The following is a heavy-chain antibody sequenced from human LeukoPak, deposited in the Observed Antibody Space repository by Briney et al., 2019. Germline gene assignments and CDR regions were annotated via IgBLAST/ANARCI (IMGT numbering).Heavy chain of an antibody. Sequence: PGGSLRLSCAASGFTFSSYGMSWVRQAPGKGLEWVSAISGSGGSTYYADSVKGRFTISRDNSKNTLYLQMNSLRAEDTAVYYCAKASYYYGSGSEIDYWGQGTLVTVSS. V-gene: IGHV3-23*01. D-gene: IGHD3-10*01. CDR3: AKASYYYGSGSEIDY. CDR1: GFTFSSYG. J-gene: IGHJ4*02. CDR2: ISGSGGST.